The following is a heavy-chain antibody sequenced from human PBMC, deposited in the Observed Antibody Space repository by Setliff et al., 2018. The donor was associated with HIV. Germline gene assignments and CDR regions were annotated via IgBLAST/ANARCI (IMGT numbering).Heavy chain of an antibody. V-gene: IGHV1-18*01. Sequence: VASVMVSCKASGYTFTTYDITWVRQAPGQGLEWLGWISPYNGHTNFAQKFQGRVTMTTDTATSTAYMEVRSLRSDDTAVYYCARTDYGGNSGGNYFDYWGQGSLVTVSS. J-gene: IGHJ4*02. CDR1: GYTFTTYD. CDR3: ARTDYGGNSGGNYFDY. CDR2: ISPYNGHT. D-gene: IGHD4-17*01.